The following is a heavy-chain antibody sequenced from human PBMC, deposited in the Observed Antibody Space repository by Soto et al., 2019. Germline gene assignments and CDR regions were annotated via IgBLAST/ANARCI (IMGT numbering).Heavy chain of an antibody. CDR1: GFTFSSYA. CDR3: AKDCWFDP. V-gene: IGHV3-23*01. CDR2: ISGSGGST. J-gene: IGHJ5*02. Sequence: EVQLLESGGGLVQPGGSLRLSCAASGFTFSSYAMSWVRQAPGKGLEWVSAISGSGGSTYYADSVKGRFSISRDKSKNTLYLQMNSMRVDDTAVYYCAKDCWFDPWGQGTLVTVSS.